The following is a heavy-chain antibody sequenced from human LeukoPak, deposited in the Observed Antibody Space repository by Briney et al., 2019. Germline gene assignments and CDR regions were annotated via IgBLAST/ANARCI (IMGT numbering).Heavy chain of an antibody. J-gene: IGHJ3*02. CDR1: GGTFSSYS. Sequence: WASVKVSCKASGGTFSSYSISWVRQAPGQGLEWMGGIIPIFDTADYAQKFQGRVTITADESTSTAYMELSSLRSEDTAVYYCARAFYYDSSGYYQGAFDIWGQGTMVTVSS. CDR3: ARAFYYDSSGYYQGAFDI. V-gene: IGHV1-69*13. CDR2: IIPIFDTA. D-gene: IGHD3-22*01.